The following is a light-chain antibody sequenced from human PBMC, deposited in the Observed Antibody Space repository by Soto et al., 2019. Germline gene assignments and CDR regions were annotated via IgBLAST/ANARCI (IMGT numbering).Light chain of an antibody. V-gene: IGLV2-8*01. J-gene: IGLJ3*02. CDR2: EVS. CDR3: SSYAGSNNWV. Sequence: QSALTQPPSASGSPGKSVTISCTGTSSDVGGYNFVSWYQQYSGKAPKLMIYEVSKRPSGVPDRFSGSKSGNTASLTVSGLQAEDEADFYCSSYAGSNNWVFGGGTKLTVL. CDR1: SSDVGGYNF.